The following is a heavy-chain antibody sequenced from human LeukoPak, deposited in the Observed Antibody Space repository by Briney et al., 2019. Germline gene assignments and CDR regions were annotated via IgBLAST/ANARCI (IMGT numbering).Heavy chain of an antibody. CDR2: IYYSGST. V-gene: IGHV4-39*07. CDR1: GGSISSGDYY. CDR3: ARDQGAFMGAGQDAFDI. J-gene: IGHJ3*02. Sequence: PSQTLSLTCTVSGGSISSGDYYWSWIRQPPGKGLEWIGSIYYSGSTYYNPSLKSRVTISVDTSKNQFSLKLSSVTAADTAVYYCARDQGAFMGAGQDAFDIWGQGTMVTVSS. D-gene: IGHD1-26*01.